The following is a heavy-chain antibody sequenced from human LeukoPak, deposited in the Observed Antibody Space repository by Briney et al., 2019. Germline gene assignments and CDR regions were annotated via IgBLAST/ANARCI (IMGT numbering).Heavy chain of an antibody. CDR3: ARGPRNDP. D-gene: IGHD1-14*01. J-gene: IGHJ5*02. CDR2: VHRDTGYA. Sequence: ASVKVSCKTSGYPFTTYEINWVRQAAGQGLEWMGWVHRDTGYADYAQKFQGRVTMTSDTSISTAYMELSSLRSDDTAVYFCARGPRNDPWGQGTLVTVSS. CDR1: GYPFTTYE. V-gene: IGHV1-8*01.